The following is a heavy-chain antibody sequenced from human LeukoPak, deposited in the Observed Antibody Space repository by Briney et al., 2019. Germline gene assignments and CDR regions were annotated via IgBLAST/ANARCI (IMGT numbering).Heavy chain of an antibody. D-gene: IGHD3-22*01. V-gene: IGHV4-59*08. J-gene: IGHJ4*02. Sequence: SETLSLTCTVSGGSISSYYWSWIRQPPGKGLEWIGYIYYSGSTNYNPSLKSRVTISVDTSKNQFSLKLSSVTAADTAVYYCARSLVIRGIYYFDYWGQGTLVTVSS. CDR2: IYYSGST. CDR1: GGSISSYY. CDR3: ARSLVIRGIYYFDY.